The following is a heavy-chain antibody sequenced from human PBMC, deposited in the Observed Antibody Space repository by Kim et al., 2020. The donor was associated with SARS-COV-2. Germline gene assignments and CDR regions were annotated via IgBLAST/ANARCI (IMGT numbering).Heavy chain of an antibody. D-gene: IGHD5-12*01. J-gene: IGHJ3*02. V-gene: IGHV4-59*08. CDR3: ARQEMATIRGAFDI. Sequence: NPSLKSRVTISVDTSKNQFSLKLSSVTAADTAVYYCARQEMATIRGAFDIWGQGTMVTVSS.